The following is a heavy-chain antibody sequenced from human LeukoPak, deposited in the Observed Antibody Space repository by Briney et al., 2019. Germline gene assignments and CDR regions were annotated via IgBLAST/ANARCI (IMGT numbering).Heavy chain of an antibody. CDR3: AKDRYYDILTGAFDY. J-gene: IGHJ4*02. Sequence: GGSLRLSCAVSGFTFNNYAMSWVRQAPGKGLEWVLGIGGSGDSTYADSVKGHFTISRDNSKNTVYLLMNSLRAEDTAIYYCAKDRYYDILTGAFDYWGQGTLVTVSS. CDR2: IGGSGDST. CDR1: GFTFNNYA. V-gene: IGHV3-23*01. D-gene: IGHD3-9*01.